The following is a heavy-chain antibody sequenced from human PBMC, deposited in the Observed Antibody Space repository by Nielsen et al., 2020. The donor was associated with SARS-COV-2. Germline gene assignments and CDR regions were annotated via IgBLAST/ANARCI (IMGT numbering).Heavy chain of an antibody. D-gene: IGHD6-19*01. V-gene: IGHV1-18*01. CDR2: ISAYNGNT. J-gene: IGHJ6*02. Sequence: WVRQAPGQGLEWMGWISAYNGNTNYAQKPQGRVTMTRNTSISTAYMELSSLRSEDTAVYYCARGRGSSGWYEQNLVGDYYYYGMDVWGQGTTVTVSS. CDR3: ARGRGSSGWYEQNLVGDYYYYGMDV.